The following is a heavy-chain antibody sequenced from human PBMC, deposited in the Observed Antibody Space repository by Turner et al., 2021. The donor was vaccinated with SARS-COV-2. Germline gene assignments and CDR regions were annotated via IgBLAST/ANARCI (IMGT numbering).Heavy chain of an antibody. CDR2: ISSSRSYI. Sequence: EVQLVESGGGLVKPGGSLRLSCAASGLPFSSYNMNWVRQAPGKGLEWVSSISSSRSYIYYADSGKGRFTISRDNAKNSLYLQMNSLRAEDTAVYYCARDRIVRNWNDVPKPTYGMDVWGQGTTVTVSS. V-gene: IGHV3-21*01. J-gene: IGHJ6*02. D-gene: IGHD1-20*01. CDR3: ARDRIVRNWNDVPKPTYGMDV. CDR1: GLPFSSYN.